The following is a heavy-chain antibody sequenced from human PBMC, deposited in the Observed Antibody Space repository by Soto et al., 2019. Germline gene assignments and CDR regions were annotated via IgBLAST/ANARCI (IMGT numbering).Heavy chain of an antibody. J-gene: IGHJ4*02. V-gene: IGHV3-30-3*01. Sequence: GGSLRLSCAASGFTFSSYAMHWVRQAPGKGLEWVAVISYDGSNKYYADSVKGRFTISRDNSKNTLYLQMNSLRAEDTAVYYCAREGQWLVYDYWGQGTLVTVSS. CDR3: AREGQWLVYDY. CDR2: ISYDGSNK. CDR1: GFTFSSYA. D-gene: IGHD6-19*01.